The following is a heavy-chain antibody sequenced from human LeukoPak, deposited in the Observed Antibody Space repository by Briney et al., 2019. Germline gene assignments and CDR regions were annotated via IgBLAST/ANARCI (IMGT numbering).Heavy chain of an antibody. CDR1: GYSISSAYY. D-gene: IGHD1-26*01. Sequence: SETLSLTCAVSGYSISSAYYWGWIRQPPGKGLEWIGSIYHSGSTYYNPSLKSRVTISVDTSKNQFSLKLSSVTAADTAVYYCARGVGGSYYGVSDYWGQGTLVTVSS. CDR2: IYHSGST. CDR3: ARGVGGSYYGVSDY. J-gene: IGHJ4*02. V-gene: IGHV4-38-2*01.